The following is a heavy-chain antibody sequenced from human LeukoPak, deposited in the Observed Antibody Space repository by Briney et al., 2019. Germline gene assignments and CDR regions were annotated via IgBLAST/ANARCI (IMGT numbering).Heavy chain of an antibody. CDR1: GFTVSSKY. Sequence: PGGSLRLSCAASGFTVSSKYMSWVRQAPGKGLEWVAYIKQDGNEKYYVDSVKGRFTISRDNARNSLYLQIDSLRAEDTAIYYCVKDGLGDGLGCWGQGTLVTVSS. V-gene: IGHV3-7*03. J-gene: IGHJ4*02. D-gene: IGHD4-17*01. CDR2: IKQDGNEK. CDR3: VKDGLGDGLGC.